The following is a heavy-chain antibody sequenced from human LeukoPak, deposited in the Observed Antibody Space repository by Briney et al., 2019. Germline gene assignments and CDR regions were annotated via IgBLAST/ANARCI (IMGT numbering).Heavy chain of an antibody. J-gene: IGHJ3*02. CDR2: ISADNGNT. CDR3: ARDSKSPPYYYDSSGYYYAAFDI. D-gene: IGHD3-22*01. V-gene: IGHV1-18*01. CDR1: GYTFSSYG. Sequence: GASVKVSCKASGYTFSSYGISWVRQTPGQGLEWMGWISADNGNTNYVQKFQGRVTMTTDTSTSTAYMELRSLRSDDTAVYYCARDSKSPPYYYDSSGYYYAAFDIWGQGTMVTVSS.